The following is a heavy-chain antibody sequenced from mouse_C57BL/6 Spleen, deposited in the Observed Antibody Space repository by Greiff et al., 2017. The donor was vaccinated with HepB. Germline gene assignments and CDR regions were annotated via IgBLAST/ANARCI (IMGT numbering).Heavy chain of an antibody. CDR2: IHPSDSDT. D-gene: IGHD1-1*01. Sequence: QVQLKQPGAELVKPGASVKVSCKASGYTFTSYWMHWVKQRPGQGLEWIGRIHPSDSDTNYNQKFKGKATLTVDKSSSTAYMQLISLTSEDSAVYYCAILYYYGSSPFDYWGQGTTLTVSS. J-gene: IGHJ2*01. CDR1: GYTFTSYW. V-gene: IGHV1-74*01. CDR3: AILYYYGSSPFDY.